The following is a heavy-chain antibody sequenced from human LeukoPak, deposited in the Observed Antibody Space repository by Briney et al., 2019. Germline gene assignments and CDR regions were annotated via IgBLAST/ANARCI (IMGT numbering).Heavy chain of an antibody. Sequence: SVKVSCKASGGSFSSYAISWVRQAPGQGLEWMGGIIPIFGTANYAQKFQGRVTITADESTSTAYMELSSLRSEDTAVYYCARDEIPPGGSQQLVGGWFDPWGQGALVTVSS. D-gene: IGHD6-13*01. CDR1: GGSFSSYA. J-gene: IGHJ5*02. CDR3: ARDEIPPGGSQQLVGGWFDP. CDR2: IIPIFGTA. V-gene: IGHV1-69*13.